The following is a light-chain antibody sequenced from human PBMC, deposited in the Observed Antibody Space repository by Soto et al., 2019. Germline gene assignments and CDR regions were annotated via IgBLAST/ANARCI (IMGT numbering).Light chain of an antibody. J-gene: IGLJ1*01. CDR2: DNY. CDR3: GTWDTSLRVFYV. CDR1: SSNIGNNY. Sequence: QSVLTQPPSVSAAPGQKVAISCSGTSSNIGNNYVSWYQHLPGTAPRILIYDNYKRPSGIPDRFSGFKSGTSATLGITGLQTGDEADYYCGTWDTSLRVFYVFGSGTKV. V-gene: IGLV1-51*01.